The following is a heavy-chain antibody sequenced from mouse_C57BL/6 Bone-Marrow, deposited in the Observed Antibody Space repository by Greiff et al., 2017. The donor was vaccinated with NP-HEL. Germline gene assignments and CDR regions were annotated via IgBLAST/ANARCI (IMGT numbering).Heavy chain of an antibody. Sequence: EVQLQQSGPELVKPGASVKISCKASGYSFTGYYMNWVKQSPEKSLEWIGEINPSTGGTTYNQKFKAKATLTVDKSSSTAYMQLKSLTSEDSAVYYCARGLDYDGSWFAYWGQGTLLTVSA. CDR1: GYSFTGYY. J-gene: IGHJ3*01. CDR3: ARGLDYDGSWFAY. V-gene: IGHV1-42*01. D-gene: IGHD2-4*01. CDR2: INPSTGGT.